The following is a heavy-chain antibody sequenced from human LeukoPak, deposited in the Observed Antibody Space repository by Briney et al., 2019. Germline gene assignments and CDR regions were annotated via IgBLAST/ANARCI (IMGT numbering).Heavy chain of an antibody. V-gene: IGHV4-34*01. CDR1: GGSFSGYY. CDR3: ARGRRDYGALDY. D-gene: IGHD4-17*01. Sequence: PSETLSLTCAVYGGSFSGYYWSWIRQPPGKGLEWIGEINHSGSTNYNPSLKSRVTISVDTSKNQFSLKLSSVTAADTAVYYCARGRRDYGALDYWDQGTLVTVSS. CDR2: INHSGST. J-gene: IGHJ4*02.